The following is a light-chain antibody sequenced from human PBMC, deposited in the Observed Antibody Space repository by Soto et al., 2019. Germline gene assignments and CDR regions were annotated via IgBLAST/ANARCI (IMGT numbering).Light chain of an antibody. CDR1: SSNIGGTNY. J-gene: IGLJ2*01. V-gene: IGLV2-8*01. Sequence: QSVLTQPPSASGTPGQKVFISCSGSSSNIGGTNYAYWYQQLPGAAPKLMIYEVSKRPSGVPDRFSGSKSGNTASLTVSGLQVEDEADYYCSSFEASNNLLFGGGTKVTVL. CDR2: EVS. CDR3: SSFEASNNLL.